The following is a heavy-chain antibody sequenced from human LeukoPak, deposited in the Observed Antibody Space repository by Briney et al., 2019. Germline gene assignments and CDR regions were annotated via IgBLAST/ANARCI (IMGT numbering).Heavy chain of an antibody. CDR3: ARDRGDCSSTSCFHYYGRDV. Sequence: GGSLRLSCAASGFTFSSYEMNWVRQAPGKGLEWVSYISSSGSTIYYADSVKGRFTISRDNAKNSLYLQMNSLRAEDTAVYYCARDRGDCSSTSCFHYYGRDVGGKGPTVTVSS. CDR2: ISSSGSTI. V-gene: IGHV3-48*03. J-gene: IGHJ6*04. D-gene: IGHD2-2*01. CDR1: GFTFSSYE.